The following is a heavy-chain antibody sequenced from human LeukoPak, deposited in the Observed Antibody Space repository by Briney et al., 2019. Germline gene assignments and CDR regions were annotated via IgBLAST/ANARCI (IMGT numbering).Heavy chain of an antibody. V-gene: IGHV3-49*04. CDR1: GYTVGDYA. CDR3: TRDGGTLDY. CDR2: IRSKAFGGAT. Sequence: GGSLRLSCTGSGYTVGDYAMSWVRQSPGKGLEWVSLIRSKAFGGATEYAASAKGRFTISRDDSKSIAYLQMNSLKTEDTAMYYCTRDGGTLDYWGQGTLVTVSS. J-gene: IGHJ4*02. D-gene: IGHD3-16*01.